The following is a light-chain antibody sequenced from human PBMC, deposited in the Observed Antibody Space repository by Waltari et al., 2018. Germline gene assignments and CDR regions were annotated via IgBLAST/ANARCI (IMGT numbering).Light chain of an antibody. CDR2: GIF. CDR1: QSVSRA. J-gene: IGKJ1*01. CDR3: QHYVMLPVT. V-gene: IGKV3-20*01. Sequence: EIVLTQSPGTLSLSPWERATLSCRTSQSVSRALAWYQQRPGQAPRLLIYGIFNRATGIPDRFSGSGSGTDFSLTISRLEPEDFAVYYCQHYVMLPVTFGQGTRVEVK.